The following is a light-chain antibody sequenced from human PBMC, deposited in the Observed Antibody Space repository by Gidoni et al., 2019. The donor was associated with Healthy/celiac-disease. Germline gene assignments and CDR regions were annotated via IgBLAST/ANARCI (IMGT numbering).Light chain of an antibody. V-gene: IGLV4-60*03. CDR3: ETWDSNTRV. Sequence: SSVKLTCTLSSGHSSYIIAWHQQQPGKAPRYLMKLEGSGSYNKGSGVPDRFSGSSSGADRYLTISHLQSEDEADYYCETWDSNTRVFGGGTKLTVL. CDR1: SGHSSYI. J-gene: IGLJ3*02. CDR2: LEGSGSY.